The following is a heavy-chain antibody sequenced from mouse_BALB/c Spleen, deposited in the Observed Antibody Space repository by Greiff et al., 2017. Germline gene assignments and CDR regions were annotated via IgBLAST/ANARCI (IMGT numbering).Heavy chain of an antibody. CDR1: GYTFTSYW. J-gene: IGHJ1*01. V-gene: IGHV1S81*02. Sequence: QVQLQQPGAELVKPGASVRLSCKASGYTFTSYWMHWVKQRPGQGLEWIGEINPSNGRTNYNEKFKSKATLTVDKSSSTAYMQLSSLTSEDSAVYYCARASYYYGSSFVWGAGTTVTVSS. D-gene: IGHD1-1*01. CDR3: ARASYYYGSSFV. CDR2: INPSNGRT.